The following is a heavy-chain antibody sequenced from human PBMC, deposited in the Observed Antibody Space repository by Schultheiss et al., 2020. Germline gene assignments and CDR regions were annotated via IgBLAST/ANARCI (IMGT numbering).Heavy chain of an antibody. Sequence: SETLSLTCTVSGGSISSGGYYWSWIRQPPGKGLEWIGYIYYSGSTNYNPSLKSRVTISVDTSKNQFSLKLSSVTAADTAVYYCARGPAFIAAAGTRTDYWGQGTLVTVSS. V-gene: IGHV4-61*08. CDR1: GGSISSGGYY. CDR3: ARGPAFIAAAGTRTDY. CDR2: IYYSGST. D-gene: IGHD6-13*01. J-gene: IGHJ4*02.